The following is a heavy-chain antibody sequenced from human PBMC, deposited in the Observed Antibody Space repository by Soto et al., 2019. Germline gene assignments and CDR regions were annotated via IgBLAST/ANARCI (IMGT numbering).Heavy chain of an antibody. CDR1: RFTFSSYW. V-gene: IGHV3-74*01. Sequence: EERLVESGGGSVQPGGSLRLSCAASRFTFSSYWMYWVRQAPGKGLVWVSRINSDGSSTRYADSVKGRFSISRDNSKITLYLQMNTLRAEDTAVYYCARRREGYYYGLDVLGQGTTVTVSS. D-gene: IGHD1-26*01. CDR3: ARRREGYYYGLDV. CDR2: INSDGSST. J-gene: IGHJ6*02.